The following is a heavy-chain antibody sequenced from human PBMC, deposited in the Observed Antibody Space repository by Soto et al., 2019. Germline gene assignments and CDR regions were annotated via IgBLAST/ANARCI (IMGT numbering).Heavy chain of an antibody. CDR3: AKAGYCSSTSCYDWFDP. V-gene: IGHV3-9*01. Sequence: ESGGGLVQPGRSLRLSCAASGFTFDDYAMHWVRQAPGKGLEWVSGISWNSGSIGYADSVKGRFTISRDNAKNSLYLQMNSLRAEDTALYYCAKAGYCSSTSCYDWFDPWGQGTLVTVSS. CDR2: ISWNSGSI. CDR1: GFTFDDYA. J-gene: IGHJ5*02. D-gene: IGHD2-2*01.